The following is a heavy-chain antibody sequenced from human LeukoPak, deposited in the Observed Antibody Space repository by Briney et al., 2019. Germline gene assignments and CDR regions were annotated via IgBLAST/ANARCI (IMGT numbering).Heavy chain of an antibody. J-gene: IGHJ4*02. Sequence: GGSLRLSCVASGFTFSSYGMHWVRQAPGKGLEWISYISISSRTIYYADSVKGRFTISRDNAKNSLYLQMNSLRAEDTAIYYCARGRDYYDSSGLDYWGQGTLVTVSS. D-gene: IGHD3-22*01. CDR1: GFTFSSYG. CDR3: ARGRDYYDSSGLDY. V-gene: IGHV3-48*04. CDR2: ISISSRTI.